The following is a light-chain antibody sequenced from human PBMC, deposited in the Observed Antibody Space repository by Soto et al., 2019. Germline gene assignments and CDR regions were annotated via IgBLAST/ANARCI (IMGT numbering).Light chain of an antibody. CDR1: SSDVGGYNY. J-gene: IGLJ1*01. CDR2: DVS. CDR3: SSYTSSSTLGV. Sequence: QSVLTQPASVSGSPGQSITISCTGTSSDVGGYNYVSWYQQHPGKAPKLMIYDVSNRPSGVSNRFSGSESGNTASLTISGLQAEDEADYYCSSYTSSSTLGVLGTGTKITVL. V-gene: IGLV2-14*01.